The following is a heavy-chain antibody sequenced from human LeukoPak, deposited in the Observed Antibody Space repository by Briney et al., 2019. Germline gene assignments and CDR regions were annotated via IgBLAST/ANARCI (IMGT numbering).Heavy chain of an antibody. D-gene: IGHD5-24*01. CDR2: IIPIFGTA. J-gene: IGHJ6*03. CDR3: AREIENYMDV. Sequence: EASVKVSCKASGGTFSSYAISWVRQAPGQGLEWMGGIIPIFGTANYAQKFQGRVTITTDESTSTAYMELSSLRSEDTAAYYCAREIENYMDVWGKGTTVTVSS. V-gene: IGHV1-69*05. CDR1: GGTFSSYA.